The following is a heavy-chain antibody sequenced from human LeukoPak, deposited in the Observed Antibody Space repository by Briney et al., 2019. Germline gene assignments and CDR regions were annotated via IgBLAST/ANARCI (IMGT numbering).Heavy chain of an antibody. CDR3: ARFRYDSSGYYHTHHYGMDV. V-gene: IGHV3-7*01. J-gene: IGHJ6*02. CDR2: IKQDGSEK. Sequence: GGSLRLSCAASGFTFSSYWMSWVRQAPGKGLEWVANIKQDGSEKYYVDSVKGRFTISRDNAKNSLYLQMNSLRAEDTAVYYCARFRYDSSGYYHTHHYGMDVWGQGTTVTVSS. CDR1: GFTFSSYW. D-gene: IGHD3-22*01.